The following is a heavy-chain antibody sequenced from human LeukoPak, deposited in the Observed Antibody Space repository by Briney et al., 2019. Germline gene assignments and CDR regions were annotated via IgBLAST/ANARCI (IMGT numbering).Heavy chain of an antibody. CDR1: GFNFGTFA. V-gene: IGHV3-33*01. CDR3: RGTYCYGSGIDGDYFDY. D-gene: IGHD3-10*01. CDR2: IWYDGSNK. Sequence: HPGGSLRLSCEASGFNFGTFAMHWVRQAPGEGLEWLAIIWYDGSNKHYSDSVKARFTISRYNSKSSLYLQMNSLRAEDMAVYYCRGTYCYGSGIDGDYFDYWGQGTLVTVSS. J-gene: IGHJ4*02.